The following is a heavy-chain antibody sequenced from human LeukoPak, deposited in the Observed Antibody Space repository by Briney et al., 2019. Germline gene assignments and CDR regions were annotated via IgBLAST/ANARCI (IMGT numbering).Heavy chain of an antibody. D-gene: IGHD1-26*01. J-gene: IGHJ4*02. CDR1: GDSVSSDSAA. CDR2: TYFRSKWYY. Sequence: SQTLSLTCAISGDSVSSDSAAWNWIRPSPSSGLEWLARTYFRSKWYYDYALAVKSRITINPDTSKNQFSLQLNSVTPEDTAVYFCARDPVGGSTIFDSWGQGTLVTVSS. CDR3: ARDPVGGSTIFDS. V-gene: IGHV6-1*01.